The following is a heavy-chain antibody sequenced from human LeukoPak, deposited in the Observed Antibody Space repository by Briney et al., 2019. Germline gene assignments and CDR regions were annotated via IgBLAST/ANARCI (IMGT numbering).Heavy chain of an antibody. V-gene: IGHV3-30*18. D-gene: IGHD3-10*01. CDR2: ISYDGSNK. CDR3: AKETGLLWFGELLALDY. CDR1: GFTFSSYG. Sequence: PGGSPRLSCAASGFTFSSYGMHWVRQALGKGLEWVAVISYDGSNKYYADSVKGRFTISRDNSKNTLYLQMNSLRAEDTAVYYCAKETGLLWFGELLALDYWGQGTLVTVSS. J-gene: IGHJ4*02.